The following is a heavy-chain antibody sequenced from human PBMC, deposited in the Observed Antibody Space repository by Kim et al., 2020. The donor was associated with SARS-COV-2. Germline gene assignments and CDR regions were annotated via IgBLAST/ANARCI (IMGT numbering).Heavy chain of an antibody. D-gene: IGHD3-3*01. Sequence: SVKVSCKASGGTFSSYAISWVRQAPGQGLEWMGRIIPILGIANYAQKFQGRVTITADKSTSTAYMELSSLRSEDTAVYYCARDINTIFGVVTNYYYYGMDVWGQGTTVTVSS. CDR1: GGTFSSYA. V-gene: IGHV1-69*04. CDR3: ARDINTIFGVVTNYYYYGMDV. J-gene: IGHJ6*02. CDR2: IIPILGIA.